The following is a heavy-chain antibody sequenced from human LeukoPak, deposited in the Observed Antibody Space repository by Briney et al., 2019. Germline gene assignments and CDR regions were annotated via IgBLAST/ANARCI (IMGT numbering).Heavy chain of an antibody. CDR2: IKGDGSHT. CDR3: TRDGDAYNFDY. D-gene: IGHD5-24*01. Sequence: GGSLRLSCAASGFTFSNYWMHWVRQAPGKGLEWVSRIKGDGSHTIYADSVKGRSSISRDNDKNPVYLQMNSLRAEDTAVYYCTRDGDAYNFDYWGQGTLVPVSS. V-gene: IGHV3-74*01. CDR1: GFTFSNYW. J-gene: IGHJ4*02.